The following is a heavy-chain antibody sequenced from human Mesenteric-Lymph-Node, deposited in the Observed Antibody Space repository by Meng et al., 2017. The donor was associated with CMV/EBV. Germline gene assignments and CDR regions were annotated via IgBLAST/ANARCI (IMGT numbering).Heavy chain of an antibody. CDR1: GGTFSSYA. CDR3: AGPSVDTAMAY. Sequence: SVKVSCKASGGTFSSYAISWVRQAPGQGLEWMGGIIPIFGTANYAQKFQGRVTMTTDTSTSTAYMELRSLRSDDTAVYYCAGPSVDTAMAYWGQGTLVTVSS. D-gene: IGHD5-18*01. V-gene: IGHV1-69*05. CDR2: IIPIFGTA. J-gene: IGHJ4*02.